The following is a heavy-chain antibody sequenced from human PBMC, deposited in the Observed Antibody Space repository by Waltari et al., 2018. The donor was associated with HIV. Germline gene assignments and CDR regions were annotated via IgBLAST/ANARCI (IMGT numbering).Heavy chain of an antibody. CDR2: ISWNSGSI. CDR1: GFPFDDYA. V-gene: IGHV3-9*01. J-gene: IGHJ4*02. D-gene: IGHD6-25*01. Sequence: EVQLVESGGGLVQPGRSLRLSCAASGFPFDDYAMHWVRQAPGKGLEWVSGISWNSGSIGYADSVKGRFTISRDNAKNSLYLQMNSLRAEDTALYYCAKDMGTSVASGAIDYWGQGTLVTVSS. CDR3: AKDMGTSVASGAIDY.